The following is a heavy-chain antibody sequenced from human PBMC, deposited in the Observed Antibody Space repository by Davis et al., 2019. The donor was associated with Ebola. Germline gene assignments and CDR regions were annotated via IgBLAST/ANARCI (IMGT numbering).Heavy chain of an antibody. CDR3: ARDRLGGRLGDLLSHYFDY. D-gene: IGHD3-16*01. CDR2: ISGSGGST. V-gene: IGHV3-23*01. Sequence: GESLKISCAASGFTFSSYAMSWVRQAPGKGLEWVSAISGSGGSTYYADSVKGRFTISRDNSKNTLYLQMNSLRSEDTAVYYCARDRLGGRLGDLLSHYFDYWGQGTLVTVSS. J-gene: IGHJ4*02. CDR1: GFTFSSYA.